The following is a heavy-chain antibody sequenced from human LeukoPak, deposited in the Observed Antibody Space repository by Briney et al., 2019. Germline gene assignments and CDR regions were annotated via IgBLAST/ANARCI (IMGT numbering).Heavy chain of an antibody. V-gene: IGHV1-2*02. CDR1: GYTFTGYY. CDR3: ARAYYYDSSGSANGY. CDR2: INPNSGGT. Sequence: ASVTVSCKASGYTFTGYYMHWVRQAPGQGLEWMGWINPNSGGTNYAQKFQGRVTMTRDTSISTAYMELSRLRSDDTAVYYCARAYYYDSSGSANGYWGQGTLVTVSS. J-gene: IGHJ4*02. D-gene: IGHD3-22*01.